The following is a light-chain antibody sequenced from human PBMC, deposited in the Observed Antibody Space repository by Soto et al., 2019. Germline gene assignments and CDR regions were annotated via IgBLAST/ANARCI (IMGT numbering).Light chain of an antibody. J-gene: IGKJ2*01. CDR2: KAS. CDR1: QSISSW. Sequence: DIQMTQSPSTLSASVGDRVTITCRASQSISSWLAWFQQKPGKAPKLLIYKASNLQSGAPSRFSGSGSGTEFTLTISSLQPDDSATYYCQQHNNYPYTCGQGTKLEIK. V-gene: IGKV1-5*03. CDR3: QQHNNYPYT.